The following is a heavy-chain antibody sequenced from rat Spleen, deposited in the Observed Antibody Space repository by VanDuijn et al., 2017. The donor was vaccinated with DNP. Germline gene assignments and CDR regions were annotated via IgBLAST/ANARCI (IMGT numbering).Heavy chain of an antibody. Sequence: EVKLVESGGGLVQPGRSLKVSCAASGFSFKDYWMAWVRQAPGKGPEWIAEINKDSSTIKSNPSLKDKFTISRDNAQNTLYLQMSKLGSEDTAIYYCARNWAMDAWGQGTSVTVS. CDR1: GFSFKDYW. CDR3: ARNWAMDA. D-gene: IGHD5-1*01. V-gene: IGHV4-2*01. CDR2: INKDSSTI. J-gene: IGHJ4*01.